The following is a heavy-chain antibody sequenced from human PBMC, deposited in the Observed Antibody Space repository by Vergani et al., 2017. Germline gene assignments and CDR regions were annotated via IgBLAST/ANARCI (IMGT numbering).Heavy chain of an antibody. CDR2: ISGSGGST. CDR3: AKDRGIAARLLGY. J-gene: IGHJ4*02. D-gene: IGHD6-6*01. CDR1: GFTFSSYA. V-gene: IGHV3-64*04. Sequence: VQLVESGGGLVQPGGSLRLSCSASGFTFSSYAMHWVRQAPGKGLEYVSAISGSGGSTYYADSVKGRFTISRDNSKNTLYLQMNSLRAEDTAVYYCAKDRGIAARLLGYWGQGTLVTVSS.